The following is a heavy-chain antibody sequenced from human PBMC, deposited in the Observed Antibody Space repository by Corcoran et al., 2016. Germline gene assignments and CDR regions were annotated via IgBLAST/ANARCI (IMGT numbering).Heavy chain of an antibody. Sequence: QVTLKESGPALVKPTQTLTLTCTFSGFSLSTGGMRVSWIRQPPGKALEWLARIDWADEKFYSTSLKTRLSISKDTSKNQVVLTMTNMDPVDTATYYCARSYCTTGRSYGLPSHFDYWGQGTLVTVSS. D-gene: IGHD2-8*01. CDR1: GFSLSTGGMR. CDR2: IDWADEK. CDR3: ARSYCTTGRSYGLPSHFDY. V-gene: IGHV2-70*04. J-gene: IGHJ4*02.